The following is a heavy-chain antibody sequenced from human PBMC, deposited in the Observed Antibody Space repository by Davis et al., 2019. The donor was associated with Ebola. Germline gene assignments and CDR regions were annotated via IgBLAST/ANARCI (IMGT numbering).Heavy chain of an antibody. V-gene: IGHV3-73*01. CDR1: GFTFSGSA. CDR3: TSLIAVAGNYYYYGMDV. J-gene: IGHJ6*02. D-gene: IGHD6-19*01. Sequence: PGGSLRLSCAASGFTFSGSAMHWVRQASGKGLEWVGRIRSKANSYATAYAASVKGRFTISRDDSKNTAYLQMNSLKTEDTAVYYCTSLIAVAGNYYYYGMDVWGQGTTVTVSS. CDR2: IRSKANSYAT.